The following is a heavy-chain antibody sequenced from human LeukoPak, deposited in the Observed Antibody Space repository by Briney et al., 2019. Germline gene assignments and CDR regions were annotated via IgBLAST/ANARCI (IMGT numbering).Heavy chain of an antibody. J-gene: IGHJ4*02. D-gene: IGHD3-22*01. Sequence: PGESPQISFQGSGSSFTIYWICWGRQVPGKGLEWMGTLYPGDYDIRYSLSFQGQVRISADKSISTAKLQWSSLKASDTAMYYCARPPYDSSGYYLRDYWGQGTLVTVSS. CDR1: GSSFTIYW. CDR2: LYPGDYDI. V-gene: IGHV5-51*01. CDR3: ARPPYDSSGYYLRDY.